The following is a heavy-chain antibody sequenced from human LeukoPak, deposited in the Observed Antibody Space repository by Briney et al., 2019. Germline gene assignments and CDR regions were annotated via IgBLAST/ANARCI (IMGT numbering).Heavy chain of an antibody. CDR3: ASLRWLRLITWFDP. CDR1: GGSFSGYY. CDR2: INHSGST. J-gene: IGHJ5*02. V-gene: IGHV4-34*01. D-gene: IGHD5-12*01. Sequence: PSETLSLTCAVYGGSFSGYYWSWIRQPPGKGLEWIGEINHSGSTNYNPSLKSRVTISVDTSKNQFSLKLSSVTAADTAVYYCASLRWLRLITWFDPWGQGTLVTVSS.